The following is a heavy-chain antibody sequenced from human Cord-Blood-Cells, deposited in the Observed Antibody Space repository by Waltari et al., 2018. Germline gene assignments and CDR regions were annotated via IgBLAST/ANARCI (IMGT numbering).Heavy chain of an antibody. CDR2: IKQDGSEK. V-gene: IGHV3-7*01. Sequence: EVQLVASGGGLVQPGGSLRLSCAASGFTVSSYWMSWVRQAPGKGLEWVANIKQDGSEKYYVDSVKGRFTISRDNAKNSLYLQMNSLRAEDTAVYYCAREDITGTTDHFDYWGQGTLVTVSS. CDR1: GFTVSSYW. J-gene: IGHJ4*02. CDR3: AREDITGTTDHFDY. D-gene: IGHD1-20*01.